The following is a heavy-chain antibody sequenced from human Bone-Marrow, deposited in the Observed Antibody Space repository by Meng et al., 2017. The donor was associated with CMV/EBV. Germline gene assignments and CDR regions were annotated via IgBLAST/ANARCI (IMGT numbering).Heavy chain of an antibody. D-gene: IGHD6-13*01. CDR1: GFTFSSYG. V-gene: IGHV3-30*12. J-gene: IGHJ4*02. Sequence: GESLKISCAASGFTFSSYGMHWVRQAPGKGLEWVAVISYDGSNKYYADSVKGRFTISRDNSKNTLYLQMNSLRAEDTAVYYCARERSSWYAGYYFDYWGQGTLVTVSS. CDR3: ARERSSWYAGYYFDY. CDR2: ISYDGSNK.